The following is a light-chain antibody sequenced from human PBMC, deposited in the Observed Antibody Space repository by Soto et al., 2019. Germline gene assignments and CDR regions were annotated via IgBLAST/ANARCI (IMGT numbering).Light chain of an antibody. V-gene: IGKV3-11*01. Sequence: EVVLTQSPATLSLSPGERATLSCRASQSIRSSLAWYQHKPGQSHRLIIYDASYRATGIPARFSGSGSGTDFTLTITSLEPEDFAVYYCQQLSHWPEITFGPWTKVDSK. J-gene: IGKJ3*01. CDR2: DAS. CDR1: QSIRSS. CDR3: QQLSHWPEIT.